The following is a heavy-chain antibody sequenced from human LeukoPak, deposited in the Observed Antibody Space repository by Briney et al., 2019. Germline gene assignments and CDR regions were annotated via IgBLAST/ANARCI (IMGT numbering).Heavy chain of an antibody. V-gene: IGHV3-21*01. CDR1: GFTFSSYS. CDR3: ARESYYDILTGYYDAFDI. J-gene: IGHJ3*02. Sequence: GGTLRLSCAASGFTFSSYSMNWVRQAPGKGLEWVSSISSSSSYIYYADSVKGRFTISRDNAKNSLYLQMNSLRAEDTAVYYCARESYYDILTGYYDAFDIWGQGTMVTVSS. CDR2: ISSSSSYI. D-gene: IGHD3-9*01.